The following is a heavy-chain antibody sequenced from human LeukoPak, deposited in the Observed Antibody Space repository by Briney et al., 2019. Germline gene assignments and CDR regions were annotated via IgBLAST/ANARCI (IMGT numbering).Heavy chain of an antibody. CDR1: GFTFSNAW. CDR3: TTQSLTVTTGPPYYYYGMDV. D-gene: IGHD4-4*01. J-gene: IGHJ6*02. CDR2: IKSKTDGGTT. Sequence: PGGSLRLSCAAAGFTFSNAWVSWVRQAPGKGLEWVGRIKSKTDGGTTDYAAPVKGRFTISRDDSKNTMYLQMNSLKTEDTAVYYCTTQSLTVTTGPPYYYYGMDVWGQGTTVTVSS. V-gene: IGHV3-15*01.